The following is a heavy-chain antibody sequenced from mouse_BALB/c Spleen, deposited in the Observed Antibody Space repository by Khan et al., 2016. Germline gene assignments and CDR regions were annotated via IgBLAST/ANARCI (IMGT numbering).Heavy chain of an antibody. D-gene: IGHD2-2*01. V-gene: IGHV1-9*01. CDR1: GYSFSSYW. CDR3: ESGGYVGNAMDY. CDR2: ILPGSGST. J-gene: IGHJ4*01. Sequence: QVQLKQSGAELMKPGASVKIFCKATGYSFSSYWIEWVKQRPGHGLEWIGEILPGSGSTNYNEKFKGKATFTADTSSNTAYMQLSSLTSEDSAVYYCESGGYVGNAMDYWGQGASVTVSS.